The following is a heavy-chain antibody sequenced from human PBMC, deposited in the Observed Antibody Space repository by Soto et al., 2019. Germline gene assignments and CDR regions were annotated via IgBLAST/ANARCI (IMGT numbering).Heavy chain of an antibody. CDR3: AKGSRDSGSYFDYFDY. Sequence: GGSLRLSCVASGFTFSSYAMNWVRQAPGKGLEWVAVTSSDGTNKDYADSVKGRFTISRDNSKNTLHLQMNSLRADDTAVYYCAKGSRDSGSYFDYFDYWGQGTLVTVSS. V-gene: IGHV3-30*18. CDR1: GFTFSSYA. CDR2: TSSDGTNK. D-gene: IGHD3-10*01. J-gene: IGHJ4*02.